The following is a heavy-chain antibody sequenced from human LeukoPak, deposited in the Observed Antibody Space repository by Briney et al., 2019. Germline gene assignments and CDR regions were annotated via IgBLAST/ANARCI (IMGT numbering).Heavy chain of an antibody. CDR3: AKDLTPNTNDWNGRLDY. CDR1: GFTFSSYA. Sequence: GGSLRLSCEVSGFTFSSYAMSWVRQAPGKGLEWVSFVSGSGGSTYYADSVKGRFIISRDNSKNTLYLQMSGLRAEDTAVYYCAKDLTPNTNDWNGRLDYGGQGALVTVPS. D-gene: IGHD1-1*01. CDR2: VSGSGGST. J-gene: IGHJ4*02. V-gene: IGHV3-23*01.